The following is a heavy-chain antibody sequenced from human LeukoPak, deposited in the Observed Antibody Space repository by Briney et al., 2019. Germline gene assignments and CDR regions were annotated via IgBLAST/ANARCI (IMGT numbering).Heavy chain of an antibody. CDR1: GGSFSGYY. CDR2: INHSGST. Sequence: PSETLSLTCAVYGGSFSGYYWSWIRQPPGKGLEWIGEINHSGSTNYNPPLKSRVTISVDTSKNQFSLKLSSVTAADTAVYYCARGPGLFLWFGELFCNWFDPWGQGTLVTVSS. CDR3: ARGPGLFLWFGELFCNWFDP. J-gene: IGHJ5*02. D-gene: IGHD3-10*01. V-gene: IGHV4-34*01.